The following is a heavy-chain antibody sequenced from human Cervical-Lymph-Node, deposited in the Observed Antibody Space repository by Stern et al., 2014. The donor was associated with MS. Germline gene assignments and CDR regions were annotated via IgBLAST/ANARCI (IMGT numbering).Heavy chain of an antibody. CDR2: IIRPVGTA. CDR3: ATGAGDNWFDP. D-gene: IGHD3-10*01. Sequence: QMQLVQSGADVEKPGSSVRVSCKASGDISWLRQAPGLGLEYMGGIIRPVGTAHYTQRFQGRLTITGDKSTNTTYMELSSLRSDDTAIYYCATGAGDNWFDPWGQGTLVSVSS. J-gene: IGHJ5*02. CDR1: GD. V-gene: IGHV1-69*06.